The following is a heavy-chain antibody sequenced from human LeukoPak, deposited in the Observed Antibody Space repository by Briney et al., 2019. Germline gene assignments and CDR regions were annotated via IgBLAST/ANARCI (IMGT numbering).Heavy chain of an antibody. CDR1: GASVSSYY. CDR3: TRGAPAGVLNYYYYGMDV. V-gene: IGHV4-59*08. J-gene: IGHJ6*02. CDR2: IYFTGST. D-gene: IGHD6-13*01. Sequence: SETLSLTCNVSGASVSSYYWSWVRQPPGKGLEWLGYIYFTGSTNSNPSLRSRVTISLDTSNNHLSLRLRSVTAADAAVYYCTRGAPAGVLNYYYYGMDVWGQGTTVTVSS.